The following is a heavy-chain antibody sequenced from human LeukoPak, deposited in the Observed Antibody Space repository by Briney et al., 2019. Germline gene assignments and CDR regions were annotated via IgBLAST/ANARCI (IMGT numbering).Heavy chain of an antibody. CDR3: AKGPYDRTKFDP. CDR1: GFTFGDYA. J-gene: IGHJ5*02. V-gene: IGHV3-49*01. Sequence: GGSLRLSCTASGFTFGDYAMSWFRQAPGKGLEWVGFIRSKAYGGTTEYAASVKGRFTISRDGSKSIAYLQMNSLKTEDTAVYYCAKGPYDRTKFDPWGQGTLVTVSS. CDR2: IRSKAYGGTT. D-gene: IGHD3-22*01.